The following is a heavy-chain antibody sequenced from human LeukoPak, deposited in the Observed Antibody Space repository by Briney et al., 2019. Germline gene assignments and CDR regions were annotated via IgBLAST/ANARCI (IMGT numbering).Heavy chain of an antibody. CDR2: ISTTGGNI. Sequence: PGGSLRLSCAASGFTFSSYSMNWVRQAPRPGLEWVAAISTTGGNIYYADSAKGRFTISRDNAKNSLYLQMNSLRVEDTALYYCARRAPSHDFDDWGQGTLVTVSS. CDR1: GFTFSSYS. V-gene: IGHV3-21*01. J-gene: IGHJ4*02. CDR3: ARRAPSHDFDD.